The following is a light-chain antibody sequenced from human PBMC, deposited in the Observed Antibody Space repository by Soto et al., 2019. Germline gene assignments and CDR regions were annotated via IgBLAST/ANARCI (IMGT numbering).Light chain of an antibody. J-gene: IGLJ3*02. CDR1: SNDIGTYRY. Sequence: QSALTQPASVSGSPGQSITISGTGTSNDIGTYRYVSWYQQHPGKVPKLIIFEVSDRPSGVSHRFSGSKSGNTASLTISGIPAEDEADYYCTSYTTSSTLVFGGGTKLTVL. V-gene: IGLV2-14*01. CDR2: EVS. CDR3: TSYTTSSTLV.